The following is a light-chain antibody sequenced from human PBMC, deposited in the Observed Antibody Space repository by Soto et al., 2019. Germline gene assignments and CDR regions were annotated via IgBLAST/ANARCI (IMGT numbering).Light chain of an antibody. J-gene: IGKJ1*01. CDR1: QNVSSKY. CDR2: GAS. V-gene: IGKV3-20*01. CDR3: QYYGSFWT. Sequence: EIVLTQSPGTLSLSPGARAPLSCRASQNVSSKYLVWYQQKAGQAPSLLIYGASSRATGIPDRFSGSGSGTDFILTIRRLEPDDFAVYYCQYYGSFWTFGQGTKVDI.